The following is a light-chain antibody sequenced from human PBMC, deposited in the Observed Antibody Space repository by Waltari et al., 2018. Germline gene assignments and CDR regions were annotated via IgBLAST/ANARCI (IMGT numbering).Light chain of an antibody. J-gene: IGLJ1*01. V-gene: IGLV3-25*03. CDR2: KDS. CDR3: QSADSSNTYV. CDR1: SLSKQF. Sequence: SSELTQPPSVSVSPGQTARIICSGDSLSKQFAYWYQQKPGQAPVLVIYKDSERHSGIPERFSGSGSGKTVTLTIGGVQAEDEADYYCQSADSSNTYVFGTGTKVTVL.